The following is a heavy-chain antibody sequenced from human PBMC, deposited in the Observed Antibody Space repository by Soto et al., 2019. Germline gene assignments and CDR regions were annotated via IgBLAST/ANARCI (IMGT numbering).Heavy chain of an antibody. CDR3: AKRMGRIAVAATTPFYFDY. V-gene: IGHV3-9*01. J-gene: IGHJ4*02. CDR2: ISWNSGSI. Sequence: GGSLRLSCAASGFTFDDYAMHWVRQAPGKGLEWVSGISWNSGSIGYADSVKGRFTISRDNAKNSLYLQMNSLSAEDTALYYCAKRMGRIAVAATTPFYFDYWGQGTLVAVSS. D-gene: IGHD6-19*01. CDR1: GFTFDDYA.